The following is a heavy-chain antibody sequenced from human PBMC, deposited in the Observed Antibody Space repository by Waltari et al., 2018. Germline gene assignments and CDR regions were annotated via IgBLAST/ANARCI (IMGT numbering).Heavy chain of an antibody. CDR1: GGSFSGYY. J-gene: IGHJ6*02. CDR3: AVTTTVIRYYYYGMDV. CDR2: INHSGST. Sequence: QVQLQQWGAGLLKPSETLSLTCAVYGGSFSGYYWSWIRQPPGKGLEWIGEINHSGSTNYSPSLRGRVTISVYTSKNQFSLKLSSVTAADTAVYYCAVTTTVIRYYYYGMDVWGQGTTVTVSS. V-gene: IGHV4-34*01. D-gene: IGHD4-4*01.